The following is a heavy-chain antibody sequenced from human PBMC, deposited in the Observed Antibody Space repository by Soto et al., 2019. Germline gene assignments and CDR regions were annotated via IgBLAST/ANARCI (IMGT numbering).Heavy chain of an antibody. V-gene: IGHV4-59*08. D-gene: IGHD3-10*01. Sequence: PSETLSLXCTVSGGSISSYYWSWIRQPPGKGLEWIGYIYYSGSTNYNPSLKSRVTISVDTSKNQFSLKLNSMTAADTAVYYCARHNYGSGSTYFDYWGQGTLVTVSS. J-gene: IGHJ4*02. CDR1: GGSISSYY. CDR2: IYYSGST. CDR3: ARHNYGSGSTYFDY.